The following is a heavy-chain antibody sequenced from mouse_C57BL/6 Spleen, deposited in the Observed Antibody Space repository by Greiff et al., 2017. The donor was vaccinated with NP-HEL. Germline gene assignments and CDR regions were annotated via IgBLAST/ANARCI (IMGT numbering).Heavy chain of an antibody. CDR2: FHPYNDDT. CDR3: ARGTVYYGNYDWYFDV. J-gene: IGHJ1*03. Sequence: VQLQQSGAELVKPGASVKMSCKASGYTFTTYPIEWMKQNHGKSLEWIGNFHPYNDDTKYNEKFKGKATLTVAKSSSTVYLELSRLTSDDSAVYYCARGTVYYGNYDWYFDVWGTGTTVTVSS. CDR1: GYTFTTYP. D-gene: IGHD2-1*01. V-gene: IGHV1-47*01.